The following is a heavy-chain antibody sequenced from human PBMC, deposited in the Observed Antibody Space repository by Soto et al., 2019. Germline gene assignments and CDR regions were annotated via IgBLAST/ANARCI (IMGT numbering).Heavy chain of an antibody. D-gene: IGHD3-10*01. J-gene: IGHJ6*02. CDR2: IYYSGST. V-gene: IGHV4-39*01. CDR1: GGSISSSSYY. CDR3: ARHGGYGSGSYDYYGMDV. Sequence: AWETLSLTCTVSGGSISSSSYYWGWIRQPPGKGLEWIGSIYYSGSTYYNPSLKSRVTISVDTSKNQFSLKLSSVTAADTAVYYCARHGGYGSGSYDYYGMDVWGQGTTVTVS.